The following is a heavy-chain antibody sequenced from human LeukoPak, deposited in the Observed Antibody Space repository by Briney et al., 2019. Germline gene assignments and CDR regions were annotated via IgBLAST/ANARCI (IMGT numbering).Heavy chain of an antibody. V-gene: IGHV4-61*02. Sequence: SETLSLTCTVSGGSISSGNYYWSWIRQPAGKGLEWIGRISTSGSTNYNPSLKSRVTISVDTSKNQFSLKLSSVTAADTAVYYCARGRPYGSGSYSNRANYYFDYWGQGTLVTVSS. CDR1: GGSISSGNYY. D-gene: IGHD3-10*01. J-gene: IGHJ4*02. CDR2: ISTSGST. CDR3: ARGRPYGSGSYSNRANYYFDY.